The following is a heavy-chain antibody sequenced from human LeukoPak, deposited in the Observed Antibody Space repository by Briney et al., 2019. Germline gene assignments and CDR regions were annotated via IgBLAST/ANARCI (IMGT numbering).Heavy chain of an antibody. CDR2: IYYSGST. D-gene: IGHD6-19*01. J-gene: IGHJ4*02. CDR3: ARSIRGYSSGWYYFDY. CDR1: GGSISSSSYY. Sequence: SETLSLTCTVSGGSISSSSYYWGWIRQPPGKGLEWIGSIYYSGSTYYNPSLKSRVTISVDTSKNQFSVKLSSVTAADTAVYYCARSIRGYSSGWYYFDYWGQGTLITVSS. V-gene: IGHV4-39*07.